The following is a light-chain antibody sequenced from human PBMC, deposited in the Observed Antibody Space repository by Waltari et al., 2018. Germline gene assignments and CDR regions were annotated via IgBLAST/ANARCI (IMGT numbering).Light chain of an antibody. J-gene: IGLJ3*02. CDR2: KDN. CDR3: AVWDDSLGGV. V-gene: IGLV1-44*01. Sequence: QSVLTQPPSVSGTPGQRVTISCSGSNSNIGGNSVTWYQQLPGTAPKLPIYKDNQGPSGVPDLLSASNSGTSASLAITGLQSEDDAYYYCAVWDDSLGGVFGGGTKLTVL. CDR1: NSNIGGNS.